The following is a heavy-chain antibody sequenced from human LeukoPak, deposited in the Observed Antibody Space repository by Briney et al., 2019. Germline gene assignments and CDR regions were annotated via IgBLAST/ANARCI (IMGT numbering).Heavy chain of an antibody. CDR2: ISWNSGSI. J-gene: IGHJ4*02. CDR1: GFTFDDYA. V-gene: IGHV3-9*01. Sequence: GGSLRLSCAASGFTFDDYAMHWVRQAPGKGLEWVSGISWNSGSIGYADSVKGRFTISRDNAKNSLYLQMNSLRAEDTALYYCAKALDIYSGTGFDYWGQGTLVTVSS. CDR3: AKALDIYSGTGFDY. D-gene: IGHD6-13*01.